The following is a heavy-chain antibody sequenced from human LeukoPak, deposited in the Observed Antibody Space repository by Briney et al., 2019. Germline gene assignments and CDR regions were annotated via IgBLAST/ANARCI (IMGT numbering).Heavy chain of an antibody. V-gene: IGHV1-2*02. J-gene: IGHJ6*03. CDR2: INPNSGGT. CDR3: ARGSLYSNTYYYYYMDV. Sequence: ASVKVSCKASGYTFTGYYMHWVRQAPERGLEWMGWINPNSGGTNYAQKFQGRVTMTRDTSISTAYMELSSLRSDDSAVYYCARGSLYSNTYYYYYMDVWGKGTTVTVSS. D-gene: IGHD6-13*01. CDR1: GYTFTGYY.